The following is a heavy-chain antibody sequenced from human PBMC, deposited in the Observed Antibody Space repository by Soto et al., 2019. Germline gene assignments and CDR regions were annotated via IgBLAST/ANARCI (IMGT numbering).Heavy chain of an antibody. Sequence: GGSLRLSCAASGFTFSSYGMHWVRQAPGKGLEWVAVISYDGSNKYYADSVKGRFTISRDNSKNTLYLQMNSLRAEDTAVYYCAKDTLNYDYVWGSYRYTAPSDYWAQGTPVTVSS. CDR2: ISYDGSNK. J-gene: IGHJ4*02. CDR1: GFTFSSYG. D-gene: IGHD3-16*02. V-gene: IGHV3-30*18. CDR3: AKDTLNYDYVWGSYRYTAPSDY.